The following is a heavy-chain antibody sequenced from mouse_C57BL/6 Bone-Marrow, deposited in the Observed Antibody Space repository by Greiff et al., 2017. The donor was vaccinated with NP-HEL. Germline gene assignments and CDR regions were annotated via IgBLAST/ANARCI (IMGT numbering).Heavy chain of an antibody. D-gene: IGHD2-1*01. V-gene: IGHV5-15*04. J-gene: IGHJ3*01. Sequence: EVKLVESGGGLVQPGGSLKLSCAASGFTFSDYGMAWVRQAPRKGPEWVAFISNLAYSIYYADTVTGRFTISRENAKNTLYLEMSSLRSEDTAMYYCARLGYYGNFAYWGQGTLVTVSA. CDR2: ISNLAYSI. CDR1: GFTFSDYG. CDR3: ARLGYYGNFAY.